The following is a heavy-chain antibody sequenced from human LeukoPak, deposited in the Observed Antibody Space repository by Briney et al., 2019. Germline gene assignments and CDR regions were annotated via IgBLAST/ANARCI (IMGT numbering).Heavy chain of an antibody. CDR2: MNPNSGNT. CDR3: ARGTLHFLRFLEWLDYYGMDV. V-gene: IGHV1-8*01. D-gene: IGHD3-3*01. J-gene: IGHJ6*02. Sequence: ASVKVSCKASGYTFTSYDINRVRQATGQGLEWMGWMNPNSGNTGYAQKFQGRVTMTRNTSISTAYMELSSLRSEDTAVYYCARGTLHFLRFLEWLDYYGMDVWGQGTTVTVSS. CDR1: GYTFTSYD.